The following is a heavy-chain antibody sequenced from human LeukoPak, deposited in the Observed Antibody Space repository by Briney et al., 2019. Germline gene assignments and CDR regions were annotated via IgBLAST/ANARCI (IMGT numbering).Heavy chain of an antibody. Sequence: SGTLSLTCAVCGGSISSSNWWSWVRPPPGKGLEWIGEIYHSGSTNYNPSLKGRVTISIDKSKNQFSLKLSSVTAADTAVYYCVRRQWELQYFDLWGGGTLGAASS. CDR1: GGSISSSNW. J-gene: IGHJ2*01. D-gene: IGHD1-26*01. CDR2: IYHSGST. CDR3: VRRQWELQYFDL. V-gene: IGHV4-4*02.